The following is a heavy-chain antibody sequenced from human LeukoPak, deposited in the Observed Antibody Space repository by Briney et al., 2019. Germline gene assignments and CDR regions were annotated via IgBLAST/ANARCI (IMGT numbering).Heavy chain of an antibody. CDR2: INHSGST. V-gene: IGHV4-34*01. CDR1: GGSFSGYY. CDR3: ARSGVIAAAGTADLDC. D-gene: IGHD6-13*01. Sequence: PSETLSLTCAVYGGSFSGYYWSWIRQPPGKGLEWIGEINHSGSTNYNPSLKSRVTISVDTSKNQFSLKLGSVTAADTAVYYCARSGVIAAAGTADLDCWGQGSLVTVS. J-gene: IGHJ4*02.